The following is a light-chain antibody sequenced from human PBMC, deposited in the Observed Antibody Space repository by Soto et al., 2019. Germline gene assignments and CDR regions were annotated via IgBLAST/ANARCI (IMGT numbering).Light chain of an antibody. Sequence: DIQMTQSPSTLSASVGDRVTITCRASESISSCLAWYQQKPGKAPKLLIYHAYSLESGVPSRFSGSESGTEFTLTINSLQPDDFATYYCQQYNSYPWTFGQGTKVDIK. CDR3: QQYNSYPWT. CDR1: ESISSC. CDR2: HAY. V-gene: IGKV1-5*01. J-gene: IGKJ1*01.